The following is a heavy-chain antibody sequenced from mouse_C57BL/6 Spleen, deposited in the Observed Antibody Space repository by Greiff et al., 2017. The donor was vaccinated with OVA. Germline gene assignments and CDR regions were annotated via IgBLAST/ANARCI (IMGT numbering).Heavy chain of an antibody. J-gene: IGHJ1*03. CDR3: AREIPISTVGATGYFDV. D-gene: IGHD1-1*01. CDR2: ISSGGSYT. V-gene: IGHV5-6*01. CDR1: GFTFSSYG. Sequence: EVQRVESGGDLVKPGGSLKLSCAASGFTFSSYGMSWVRPTPDKRLAWVATISSGGSYTYYPESVKGRCTITRDNAKNTLYLQMSSLKSQDTAMYYCAREIPISTVGATGYFDVWGTGTTVTVSS.